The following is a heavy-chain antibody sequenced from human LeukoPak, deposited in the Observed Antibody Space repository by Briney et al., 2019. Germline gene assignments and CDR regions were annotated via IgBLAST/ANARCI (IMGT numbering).Heavy chain of an antibody. J-gene: IGHJ5*02. CDR3: AGHDDQYYNWFDP. V-gene: IGHV4-39*01. CDR2: IYYSGST. Sequence: PSETLSLTCTVSGGSISSSSYYWGWIRQPPGKGLEWIGSIYYSGSTYYNPSLKSRVTISVDTSKNQFSLKPSSVTAADTAVYYCAGHDDQYYNWFDPWGQGTLVTVSS. CDR1: GGSISSSSYY. D-gene: IGHD3-3*01.